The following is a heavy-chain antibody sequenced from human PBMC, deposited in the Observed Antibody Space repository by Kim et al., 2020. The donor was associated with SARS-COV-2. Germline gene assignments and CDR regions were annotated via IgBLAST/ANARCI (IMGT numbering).Heavy chain of an antibody. D-gene: IGHD3-10*01. Sequence: YSQKFQGRVTITRDTSASTDYMELSSLRSEDTAVYYCAREVRGVITYFDYWGQGTLATVSS. V-gene: IGHV1-3*01. CDR3: AREVRGVITYFDY. J-gene: IGHJ4*02.